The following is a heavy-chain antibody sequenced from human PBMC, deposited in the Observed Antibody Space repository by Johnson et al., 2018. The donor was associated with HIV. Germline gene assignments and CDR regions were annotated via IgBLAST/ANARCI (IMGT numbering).Heavy chain of an antibody. D-gene: IGHD3-22*01. CDR1: GFTFSSYA. J-gene: IGHJ3*02. CDR2: ISYDGSNK. CDR3: AREVHMERDYDSSGYPPPHAVDI. V-gene: IGHV3-30-3*01. Sequence: QVQLVESGGGVVQPGRSLRLSCAASGFTFSSYAMHWVRQAPGKGLEWVALISYDGSNKYYADSVKGRFTISRDNSKNTLYLQMNSLRPEATAVYYCAREVHMERDYDSSGYPPPHAVDIWGQGTMVTVSS.